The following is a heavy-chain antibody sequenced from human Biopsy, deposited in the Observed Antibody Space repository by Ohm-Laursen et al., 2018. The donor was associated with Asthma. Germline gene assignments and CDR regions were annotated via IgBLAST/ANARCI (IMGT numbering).Heavy chain of an antibody. CDR1: GFTFSSYG. Sequence: SLRLSCTASGFTFSSYGMDWVRQAPGKGLEWVALMSYDGRIKDYADSVKGRFTISRDNSMNTLYLHMNSLRVEDTAVYYCARGLDYSGRSGFDYWGQGTLVTVSS. J-gene: IGHJ4*02. D-gene: IGHD3-10*01. CDR2: MSYDGRIK. CDR3: ARGLDYSGRSGFDY. V-gene: IGHV3-33*05.